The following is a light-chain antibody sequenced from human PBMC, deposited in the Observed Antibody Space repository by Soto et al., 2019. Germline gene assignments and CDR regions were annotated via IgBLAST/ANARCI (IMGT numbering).Light chain of an antibody. V-gene: IGKV1-39*01. CDR3: QQSYSTPWT. Sequence: DIQMTQSPSSLSASVGDRVTITCRASQSISSYLIWYQQKPGKAPKLLIYAASSLQSGVPSRFSGSGSGPDFTLTISRLQPEDFATYYCQQSYSTPWTFGQGTKVDI. CDR1: QSISSY. CDR2: AAS. J-gene: IGKJ1*01.